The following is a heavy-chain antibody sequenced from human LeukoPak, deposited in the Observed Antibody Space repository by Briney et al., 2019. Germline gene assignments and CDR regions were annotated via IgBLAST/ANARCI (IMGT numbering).Heavy chain of an antibody. CDR2: INHSGST. D-gene: IGHD2-2*01. Sequence: SETLSLTCTVSGGSISSGGYYWSWIRQPPGKGLEWIGEINHSGSTNYNPSLKSRVTISVDTSKNQFSLKLSSVTAADTAVYYCARDAGYCSSTSCEGSAFDIWGQGTMVTVSS. V-gene: IGHV4-39*07. J-gene: IGHJ3*02. CDR1: GGSISSGGYY. CDR3: ARDAGYCSSTSCEGSAFDI.